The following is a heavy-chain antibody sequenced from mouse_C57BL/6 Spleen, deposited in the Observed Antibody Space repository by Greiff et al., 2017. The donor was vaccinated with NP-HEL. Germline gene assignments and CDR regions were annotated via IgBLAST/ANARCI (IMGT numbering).Heavy chain of an antibody. J-gene: IGHJ2*01. V-gene: IGHV5-4*01. D-gene: IGHD1-1*01. CDR2: ISDGGSYT. CDR3: ARDQLRYGYFDY. Sequence: EVNLVESGGGLVKPGGSLKLSCAASGFTFSSYAMSWVRQTPEKRLEWVATISDGGSYTYYPDNVKGRFTISRDNAKNNLYLQMSHLKSEDTAMYYCARDQLRYGYFDYWGQGTTLTVSS. CDR1: GFTFSSYA.